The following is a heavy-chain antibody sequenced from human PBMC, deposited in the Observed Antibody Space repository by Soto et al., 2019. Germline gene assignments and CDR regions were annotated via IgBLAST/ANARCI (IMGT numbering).Heavy chain of an antibody. V-gene: IGHV4-4*07. D-gene: IGHD2-8*01. CDR3: ATFREGYCTNGVCYTGGLDY. CDR2: IYTSGNT. Sequence: ASETLSLTCTVSGGSISSYYWSWIRQPAGKGLEWIGRIYTSGNTNYNPSLKSRVTMSVDTSKNQFSLKLTSVTAADTAVYYCATFREGYCTNGVCYTGGLDYWGQGTLVTVSS. CDR1: GGSISSYY. J-gene: IGHJ4*02.